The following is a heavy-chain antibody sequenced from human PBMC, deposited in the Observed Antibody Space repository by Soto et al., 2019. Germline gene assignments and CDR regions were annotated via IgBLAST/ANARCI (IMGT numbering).Heavy chain of an antibody. CDR3: ARGRYYDFWSGYYLGYNWFDP. CDR1: GGSFIGYY. CDR2: INHSGST. D-gene: IGHD3-3*01. Sequence: SETLSLTCAVYGGSFIGYYWSWIRQPPWKGLEWIGEINHSGSTNYNPSLKSRVTISVDTSKNQFSLKLSSVTAADTAVYYCARGRYYDFWSGYYLGYNWFDPWGQGTLVTVS. J-gene: IGHJ5*02. V-gene: IGHV4-34*01.